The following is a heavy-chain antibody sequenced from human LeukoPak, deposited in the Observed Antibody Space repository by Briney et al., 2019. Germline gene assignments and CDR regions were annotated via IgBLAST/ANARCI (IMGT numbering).Heavy chain of an antibody. CDR3: ARCQDLWVDY. Sequence: GASVKVSCKASGYTLTDYYIHWVRQAPGQGLEWMGWINPNSGGTNYAQKFQGRVTMTRDTSISTAYMELSRLRFDDTAVYYCARCQDLWVDYWGQGTLVTVSS. J-gene: IGHJ4*02. CDR1: GYTLTDYY. CDR2: INPNSGGT. V-gene: IGHV1-2*02. D-gene: IGHD3-3*01.